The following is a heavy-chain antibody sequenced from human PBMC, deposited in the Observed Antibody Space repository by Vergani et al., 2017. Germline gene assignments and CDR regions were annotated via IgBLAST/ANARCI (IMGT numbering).Heavy chain of an antibody. V-gene: IGHV4-30-4*08. CDR1: GGSISSGDYY. J-gene: IGHJ4*02. CDR3: ARDHWGIAAAGSRSY. D-gene: IGHD6-13*01. CDR2: IYYSGST. Sequence: QVQLQESGPGLVKPSQTLSLTCTVSGGSISSGDYYWSWIRQPPGKGLEWIGYIYYSGSTYYNPSLKSRVTISVDTSKNQFSLKLSSVTAADTAVYYCARDHWGIAAAGSRSYWGQGTLVTVSS.